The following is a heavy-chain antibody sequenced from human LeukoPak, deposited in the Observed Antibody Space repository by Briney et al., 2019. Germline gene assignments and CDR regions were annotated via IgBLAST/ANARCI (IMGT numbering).Heavy chain of an antibody. CDR1: GFTFSSYA. V-gene: IGHV3-23*01. D-gene: IGHD2-15*01. Sequence: GGSLRLSCAASGFTFSSYAMYWVRQAPGKGLEWVSAISGSGGSTYYADSVKGRFTISRDNSKNTLYLQMNSLRAEDTAVYYCAKNPRDCSGGSCYSGYWGQGTLVTVSS. CDR2: ISGSGGST. CDR3: AKNPRDCSGGSCYSGY. J-gene: IGHJ4*02.